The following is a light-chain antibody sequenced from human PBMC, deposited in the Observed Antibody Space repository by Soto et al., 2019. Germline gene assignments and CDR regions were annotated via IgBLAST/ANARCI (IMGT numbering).Light chain of an antibody. CDR3: QQYNTYLWT. V-gene: IGKV3-20*01. J-gene: IGKJ1*01. CDR1: QSVSSSY. CDR2: GAS. Sequence: EIVLTQSPGTLYLSPGERATFSCRASQSVSSSYLAWYQQKPGQAPRLLIYGASSRATGIPDRFSGSGSGTDFTLTISSLQPDDFATYYCQQYNTYLWTFGQGTKVDIK.